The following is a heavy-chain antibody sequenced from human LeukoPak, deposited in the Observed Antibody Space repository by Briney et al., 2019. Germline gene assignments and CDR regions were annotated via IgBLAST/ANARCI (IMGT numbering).Heavy chain of an antibody. CDR2: ISSSGSTI. J-gene: IGHJ3*02. D-gene: IGHD3-10*01. Sequence: GGSLRLSCAAPGFTFSDYYMSWLRQAPGKGLEWVSYISSSGSTIYYADSVKGRFTISSDNAKNSLYLQMNSLRAEDTAVYYCARDVLWFGELSAFDIWGQGTMVTVSS. CDR1: GFTFSDYY. V-gene: IGHV3-11*01. CDR3: ARDVLWFGELSAFDI.